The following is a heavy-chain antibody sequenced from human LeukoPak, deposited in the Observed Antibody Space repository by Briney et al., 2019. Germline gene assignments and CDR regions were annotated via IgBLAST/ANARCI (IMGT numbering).Heavy chain of an antibody. V-gene: IGHV4-39*01. Sequence: SETLSLTCTVSGGSISSSGYYWGWIRQPPGKGLEWIGSIYYSGSTYYNPSLKSRVTISVDTSKNQFSLKLSSVTVADTAVYYCARQDPDSSSSVEGFDYWGQGTLVTVSS. CDR2: IYYSGST. CDR3: ARQDPDSSSSVEGFDY. CDR1: GGSISSSGYY. D-gene: IGHD6-13*01. J-gene: IGHJ4*02.